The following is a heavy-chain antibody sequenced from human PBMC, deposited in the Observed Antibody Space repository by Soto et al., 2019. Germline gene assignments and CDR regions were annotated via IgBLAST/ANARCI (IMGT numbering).Heavy chain of an antibody. V-gene: IGHV3-30*18. CDR1: GFTFSSYG. D-gene: IGHD5-12*01. J-gene: IGHJ4*02. CDR2: ISYDGSNK. Sequence: GSLRLSCAASGFTFSSYGMHWVRQAPGKGLEWVAVISYDGSNKYYADSVKGRFTISRDNSKNTLYLQMNSLRAEDTAAYYCAKELGGMATITPGYWGQGTLVTVSS. CDR3: AKELGGMATITPGY.